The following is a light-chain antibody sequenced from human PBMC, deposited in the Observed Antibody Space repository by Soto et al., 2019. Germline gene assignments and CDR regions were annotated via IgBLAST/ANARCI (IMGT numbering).Light chain of an antibody. J-gene: IGKJ4*01. CDR3: LQDSNYPLT. CDR2: DAS. CDR1: QSVNTY. Sequence: EIVFTQSPATLSLSPGKRATLSCRASQSVNTYLAWYQQNPGQAPRLLIHDASNRATGIPARFSGSGSGTDFTLTISGLQPEDFATYYCLQDSNYPLTFGGGTKVDIK. V-gene: IGKV3-11*01.